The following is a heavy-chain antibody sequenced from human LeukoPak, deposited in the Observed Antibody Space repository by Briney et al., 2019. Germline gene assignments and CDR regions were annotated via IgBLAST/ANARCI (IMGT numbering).Heavy chain of an antibody. D-gene: IGHD3/OR15-3a*01. CDR2: ISPYNGKT. CDR1: GYTFTSYG. V-gene: IGHV1-18*01. Sequence: ASVKVSCKASGYTFTSYGISWVRQAPGQGLEWMGWISPYNGKTKYVQKFQGRVTMTTDTSTSTAYMELRSLRSDDTAVYYCATSDYDFLGYPWGQGTLVTVSS. J-gene: IGHJ5*02. CDR3: ATSDYDFLGYP.